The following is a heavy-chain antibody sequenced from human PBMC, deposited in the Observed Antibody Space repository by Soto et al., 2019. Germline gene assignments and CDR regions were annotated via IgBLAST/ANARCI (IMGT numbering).Heavy chain of an antibody. D-gene: IGHD6-13*01. Sequence: PGGSLRLSCAASGFTFSNAWMNWVRQAPGKGLEWVGRIKSKTDGGTTDYAAPVEGRFTISRDDSKNTLYLQMNSLKTEDTAVYYCTTHKSGSSWYQFSPYYCYGMDVWGQGTTVTVSS. CDR3: TTHKSGSSWYQFSPYYCYGMDV. V-gene: IGHV3-15*07. J-gene: IGHJ6*02. CDR1: GFTFSNAW. CDR2: IKSKTDGGTT.